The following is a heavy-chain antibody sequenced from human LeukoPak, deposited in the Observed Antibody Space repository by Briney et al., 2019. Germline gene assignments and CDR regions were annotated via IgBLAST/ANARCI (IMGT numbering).Heavy chain of an antibody. CDR2: ISYTGST. Sequence: SETLSLTCTVSGASISSGDYYWGWIRQPPGKGLEWIGAISYTGSTSNNPSLESRVTIPVDTSKNHFSLKLTSVTAADTAIYYCARVDSHWFFDLWGRGTLVTVSS. CDR1: GASISSGDYY. J-gene: IGHJ2*01. CDR3: ARVDSHWFFDL. V-gene: IGHV4-39*02. D-gene: IGHD2-21*01.